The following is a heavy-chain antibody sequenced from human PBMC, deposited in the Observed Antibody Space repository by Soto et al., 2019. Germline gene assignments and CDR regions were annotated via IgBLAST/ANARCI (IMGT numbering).Heavy chain of an antibody. CDR2: IYSGGST. J-gene: IGHJ3*02. CDR3: ARDQAGDAFDI. V-gene: IGHV3-53*04. D-gene: IGHD6-13*01. Sequence: GGSLRLSCAASGFTVSSNYMSWVRQAPGKGLEWVSVIYSGGSTYYADSVKGRFTISRHNSKNTLYLQMNSLRAQDTAVYYCARDQAGDAFDIWGQGTMVTVSS. CDR1: GFTVSSNY.